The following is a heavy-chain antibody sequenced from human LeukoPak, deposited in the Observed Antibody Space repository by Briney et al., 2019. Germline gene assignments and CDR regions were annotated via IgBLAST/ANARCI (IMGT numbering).Heavy chain of an antibody. V-gene: IGHV3-74*01. Sequence: GGSLRLSCGASGFTFGTYWMHWVRQAPGKGLVWVSRINPDGSSTGYADSVRGRFTISRDNAKNALYLQMNSLRAEDTAVYYCTKGFDAATGYWGQGTLVTVSS. CDR2: INPDGSST. D-gene: IGHD3-9*01. CDR3: TKGFDAATGY. CDR1: GFTFGTYW. J-gene: IGHJ4*02.